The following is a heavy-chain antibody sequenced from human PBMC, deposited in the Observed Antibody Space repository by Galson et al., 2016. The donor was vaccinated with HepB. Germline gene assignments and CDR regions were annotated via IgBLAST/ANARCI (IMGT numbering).Heavy chain of an antibody. Sequence: PALVKPTQTLTLTCTFSGFALSTSGMSVSWIRQPPGKALEWLARIDWLDDECYNSPLKTRLTISKDISKKQVVLTMTNMDPVDTATYFCARIEGLGGRDGFDIWGLGTMVTVST. V-gene: IGHV2-70*11. CDR1: GFALSTSGMS. D-gene: IGHD3/OR15-3a*01. CDR2: IDWLDDE. CDR3: ARIEGLGGRDGFDI. J-gene: IGHJ3*02.